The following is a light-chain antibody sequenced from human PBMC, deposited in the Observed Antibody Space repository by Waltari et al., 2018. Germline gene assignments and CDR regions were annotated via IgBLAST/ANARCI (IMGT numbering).Light chain of an antibody. Sequence: DIQMTQSPSSLSASVGDRVTITCRASQSISTYLSWYQQKPGKAPNLLISAASTLPSGVPSRFSGSGSGTDFTLTISSLQPEDFATYYCQQSYSTPYSFAQGTKVEIK. CDR1: QSISTY. V-gene: IGKV1-39*01. CDR3: QQSYSTPYS. J-gene: IGKJ2*03. CDR2: AAS.